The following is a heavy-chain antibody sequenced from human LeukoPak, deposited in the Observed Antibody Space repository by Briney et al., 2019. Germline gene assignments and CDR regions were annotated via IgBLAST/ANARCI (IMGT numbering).Heavy chain of an antibody. CDR3: ARDPDIAAAGPSFDY. V-gene: IGHV1-46*01. CDR1: GYTFTSYY. Sequence: ASVNVSCKASGYTFTSYYMHWVRQAPGQGLEWMGIINPSGGSTSYAQKFQGRVTMTRDTSTSTVYMELSSLRSEDTAVYYCARDPDIAAAGPSFDYWGQGTLVTVSS. D-gene: IGHD6-13*01. CDR2: INPSGGST. J-gene: IGHJ4*02.